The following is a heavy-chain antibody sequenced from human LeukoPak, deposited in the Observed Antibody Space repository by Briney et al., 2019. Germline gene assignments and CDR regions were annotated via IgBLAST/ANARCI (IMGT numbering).Heavy chain of an antibody. J-gene: IGHJ6*02. CDR1: GFTFSSYG. V-gene: IGHV3-33*01. CDR3: ARDQGIAAAAYYYYYGMDA. CDR2: IWYDGSNK. D-gene: IGHD6-13*01. Sequence: GGSLRLSCAASGFTFSSYGMHWVRQAPGKGLEWVAVIWYDGSNKYYADSVKGRFTISRDNSKNTLYLQMNSLRAEDTAVYYCARDQGIAAAAYYYYYGMDAWGQGTTVTVSS.